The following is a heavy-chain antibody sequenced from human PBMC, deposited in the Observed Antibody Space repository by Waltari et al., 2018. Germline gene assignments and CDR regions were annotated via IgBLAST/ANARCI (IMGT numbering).Heavy chain of an antibody. CDR1: GLPFHSYS. D-gene: IGHD2-21*01. Sequence: EVXLVESGXDMVQPGGSXRLSCEVPGLPFHSYSCGWVRQAPGKGLGXVASIXEDGSXEYYSHLDSLXGRFTISRDNAKNLLYLXMNSLTAAXTAVYXCARLLWHRLDXWGQGTLVTVSS. CDR3: ARLLWHRLDX. V-gene: IGHV3-7*01. CDR2: IXEDGSXE. J-gene: IGHJ4*02.